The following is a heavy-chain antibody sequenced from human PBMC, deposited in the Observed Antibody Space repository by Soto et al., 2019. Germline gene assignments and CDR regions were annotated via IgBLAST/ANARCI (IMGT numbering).Heavy chain of an antibody. CDR2: INPNSGGT. J-gene: IGHJ5*02. D-gene: IGHD1-7*01. CDR1: GYTFTGYY. CDR3: ARGITGTTIWFDP. Sequence: ASVKVSCKASGYTFTGYYMHWVRQAPGQGLEWMGWINPNSGGTNYAQKFQGWVTMTRDTSISTAYMELSRLRSDDTAVYYCARGITGTTIWFDPWGQGTLVTVSS. V-gene: IGHV1-2*04.